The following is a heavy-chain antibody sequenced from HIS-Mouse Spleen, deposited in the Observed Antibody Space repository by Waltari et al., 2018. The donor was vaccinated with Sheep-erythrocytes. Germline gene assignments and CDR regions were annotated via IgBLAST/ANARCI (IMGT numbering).Heavy chain of an antibody. D-gene: IGHD3-3*01. V-gene: IGHV3-21*01. CDR1: GFTFGRQS. Sequence: EVQLVESGGGLVKPGGSLRLSRAASGFTFGRQSKNWVRQAPGKGLEWVSSISSSSSYIYYADSVKGRFTISRDNAKNSLYLQMNSLRAEDTAVYYCARASIFGVVRGFDYWGQGTLVTVSS. CDR3: ARASIFGVVRGFDY. CDR2: ISSSSSYI. J-gene: IGHJ4*02.